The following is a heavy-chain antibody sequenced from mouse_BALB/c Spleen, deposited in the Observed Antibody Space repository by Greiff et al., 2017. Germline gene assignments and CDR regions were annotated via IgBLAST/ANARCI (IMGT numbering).Heavy chain of an antibody. CDR2: IYPYNGGT. CDR1: GYTFTDYN. V-gene: IGHV1S29*02. J-gene: IGHJ3*01. Sequence: EVKLMESGPELVKPGASVKISCKASGYTFTDYNMHWVKQSHGKSLEWIGYIYPYNGGTGYNQKFKSKATLTVDNSSSTAYMELRSLTSEDSAVYYCARWDYDAEAWFAYWGQGTLVTVSA. CDR3: ARWDYDAEAWFAY. D-gene: IGHD2-4*01.